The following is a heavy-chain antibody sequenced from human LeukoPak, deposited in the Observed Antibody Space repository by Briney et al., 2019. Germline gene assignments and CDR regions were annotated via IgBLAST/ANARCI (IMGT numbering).Heavy chain of an antibody. CDR1: GGTFSSYA. V-gene: IGHV1-69*04. CDR2: IIPIFGIA. J-gene: IGHJ6*02. Sequence: SVKVSCKASGGTFSSYASSWVRQAPGQGLEWMGRIIPIFGIANYAQKFQGRVTITADKSTSTAYMELSSLRSEDTAVYYCASGDSGYSYGYSYYYYGMDVWGQGTTVTVSS. CDR3: ASGDSGYSYGYSYYYYGMDV. D-gene: IGHD5-18*01.